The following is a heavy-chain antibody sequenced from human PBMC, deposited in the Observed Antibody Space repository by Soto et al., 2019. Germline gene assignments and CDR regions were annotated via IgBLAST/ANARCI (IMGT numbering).Heavy chain of an antibody. CDR3: ARYTYTYDGGVSPDCYCYGMDV. D-gene: IGHD2-21*02. V-gene: IGHV4-61*01. J-gene: IGHJ6*02. Sequence: SETLSLTCTFSVGSVIRGSHYWSWTRQPPGKGLEWIGYIFYSGSTNYNPSLKSRLTISVDTSKNQFSLKLSSVTAADTAVYYCARYTYTYDGGVSPDCYCYGMDVWGQGTTVTVSS. CDR1: VGSVIRGSHY. CDR2: IFYSGST.